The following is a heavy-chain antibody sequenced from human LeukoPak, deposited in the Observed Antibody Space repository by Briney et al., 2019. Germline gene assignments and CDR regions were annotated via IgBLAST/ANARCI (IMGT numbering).Heavy chain of an antibody. J-gene: IGHJ4*02. CDR2: IRYDGSNK. Sequence: PGRSLRLSCAASGFTFSSYVIHWVRQAPGKGLEWVAFIRYDGSNKYYADSVKGRFTISRDNSKNTLYLQMNSLRAEDTAVYYCAKVAGLLWFGEAESLGLGFQDDYWGQGTLVTVSS. V-gene: IGHV3-30*02. CDR1: GFTFSSYV. CDR3: AKVAGLLWFGEAESLGLGFQDDY. D-gene: IGHD3-10*01.